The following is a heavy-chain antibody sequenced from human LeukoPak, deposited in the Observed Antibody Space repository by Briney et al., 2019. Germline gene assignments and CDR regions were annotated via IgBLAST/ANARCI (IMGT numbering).Heavy chain of an antibody. J-gene: IGHJ4*02. V-gene: IGHV1-2*02. CDR3: GRGSSLDY. CDR1: GGTFSSYA. Sequence: ASVKVSCKASGGTFSSYAISWVRQAPGQGLEWMGWINSNNGDPKYTQKFQGRVTMTRDTSITTAYMELTSLTFDDTAIYYCGRGSSLDYWGQGTLVTVSS. CDR2: INSNNGDP.